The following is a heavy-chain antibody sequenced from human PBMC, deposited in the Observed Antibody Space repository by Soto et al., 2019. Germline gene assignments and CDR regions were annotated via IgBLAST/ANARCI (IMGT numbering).Heavy chain of an antibody. CDR2: ISSRGDRT. D-gene: IGHD5-18*01. J-gene: IGHJ6*02. CDR1: GFTFSRYA. CDR3: AKETGYSYGFQPNALDV. V-gene: IGHV3-23*01. Sequence: GGSLRLSCAVSGFTFSRYAMNWVRQAPGKGLEWVSIISSRGDRTSYAESVKGRFTISRDDSKNTLFLHMNSLGAEDTAVYYCAKETGYSYGFQPNALDVWGQGTTVTVSS.